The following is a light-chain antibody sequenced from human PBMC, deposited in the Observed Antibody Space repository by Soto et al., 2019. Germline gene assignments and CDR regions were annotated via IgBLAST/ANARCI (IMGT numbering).Light chain of an antibody. CDR3: QHYGSSPGIT. J-gene: IGKJ5*01. Sequence: EIVLTQSPVILSLSPGERATLSCRASQSVSSFLAWYQQKPGQAPRLLIYDASSRATDIPARFSGSGSGSDFTLTISGLEPEDFAVYYCQHYGSSPGITFGQGTRLEIK. CDR1: QSVSSF. CDR2: DAS. V-gene: IGKV3-11*01.